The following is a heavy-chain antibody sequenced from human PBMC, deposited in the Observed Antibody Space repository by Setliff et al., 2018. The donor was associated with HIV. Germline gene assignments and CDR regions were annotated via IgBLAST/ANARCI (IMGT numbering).Heavy chain of an antibody. CDR3: ARQPGRAAMGRENYYYYYMDV. V-gene: IGHV5-51*01. CDR2: IFPGDSDT. Sequence: GKSLKISCTGSGYSFTNYWIGWVRQMPGKGLEWMGIIFPGDSDTRYSPSFQGQVTISADTSISTAYLQWRSLKASDTAMYYCARQPGRAAMGRENYYYYYMDVWGKGTTVTVS. J-gene: IGHJ6*03. D-gene: IGHD2-2*01. CDR1: GYSFTNYW.